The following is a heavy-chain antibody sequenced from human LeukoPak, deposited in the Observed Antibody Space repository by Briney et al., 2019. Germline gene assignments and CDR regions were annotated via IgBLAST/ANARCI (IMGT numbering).Heavy chain of an antibody. Sequence: ASVKVSCKASGYTFTSYAMHWVRQAPGQRLEWMGWINAGNGNTKYSQKFQGRVTITRDTSASTAYMELSSLRSEDTAVYYCASCIVVVHSEYYYYGMDVWGQGTTVTVSS. J-gene: IGHJ6*02. CDR2: INAGNGNT. D-gene: IGHD2-15*01. CDR1: GYTFTSYA. V-gene: IGHV1-3*01. CDR3: ASCIVVVHSEYYYYGMDV.